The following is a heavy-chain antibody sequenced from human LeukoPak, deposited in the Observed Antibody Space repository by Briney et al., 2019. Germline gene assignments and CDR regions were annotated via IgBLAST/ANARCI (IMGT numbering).Heavy chain of an antibody. CDR2: IIPILGIA. V-gene: IGHV1-69*04. D-gene: IGHD3-3*01. J-gene: IGHJ4*02. CDR3: AAGLYDFWSGYHIDY. CDR1: GGTFSSYA. Sequence: VASVKVSCKASGGTFSSYAISWVRQAPGQGLEWMGRIIPILGIANYAQKFQERVTITRDMSTSTAYMELSSLRSEDTAVYYCAAGLYDFWSGYHIDYWGQGTLVTVSS.